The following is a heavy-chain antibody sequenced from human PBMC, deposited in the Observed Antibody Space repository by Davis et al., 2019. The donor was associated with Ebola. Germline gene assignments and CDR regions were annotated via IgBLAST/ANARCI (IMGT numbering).Heavy chain of an antibody. CDR3: ARGNPLPYYYYYMDV. D-gene: IGHD3-10*01. Sequence: PSETLSLTCTVSGGSISSYYWSWIRQPPGKGLEWIGYIYYSGSTYYNPSLKSRVTISVDTSKNQFSLKLSSVTAADTAVYYCARGNPLPYYYYYMDVWGKGTTVTVSS. CDR2: IYYSGST. CDR1: GGSISSYY. V-gene: IGHV4-59*08. J-gene: IGHJ6*03.